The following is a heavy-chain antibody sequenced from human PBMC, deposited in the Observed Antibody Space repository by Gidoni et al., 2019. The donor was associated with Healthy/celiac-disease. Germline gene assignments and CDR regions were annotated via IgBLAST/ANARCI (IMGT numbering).Heavy chain of an antibody. Sequence: EVQLVESGGGLGQPGGALRLSCSASGFTFSSYAMHWVSQAPGNGLKYVSAISSNWGSTYYADSVKGRFTISRDNSKNTLYLQMSSLRAEDTAVYYCVKDRDFDWLFDYWGQGTLVTVSS. D-gene: IGHD3-9*01. CDR2: ISSNWGST. CDR1: GFTFSSYA. CDR3: VKDRDFDWLFDY. J-gene: IGHJ4*02. V-gene: IGHV3-64D*06.